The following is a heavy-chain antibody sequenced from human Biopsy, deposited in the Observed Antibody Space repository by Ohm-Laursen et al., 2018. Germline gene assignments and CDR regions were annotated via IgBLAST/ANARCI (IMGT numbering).Heavy chain of an antibody. CDR3: ATKLTGYFHH. D-gene: IGHD3-9*01. J-gene: IGHJ1*01. CDR1: GGTFSNHG. V-gene: IGHV1-69*06. Sequence: SSVKVSCKAPGGTFSNHGVNWVRQAPGQGLEWLGGNIPILGTGNYAQKFQDRVTVAADTSTSTATMELRSLRSDDTAVYYCATKLTGYFHHWGQGTLVIVSS. CDR2: NIPILGTG.